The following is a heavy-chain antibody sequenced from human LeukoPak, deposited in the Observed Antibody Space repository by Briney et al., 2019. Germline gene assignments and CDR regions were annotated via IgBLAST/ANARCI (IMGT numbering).Heavy chain of an antibody. CDR1: DDSISSYS. J-gene: IGHJ5*02. V-gene: IGHV4-34*01. D-gene: IGHD2-15*01. Sequence: PSETLSLTCSVSDDSISSYSWSWIRQPPGKGLEWIGEINHSGSTNYNPSLKSRVTISVDTSKNQFSLKLSSVTAADTAVYYCARPLGYNWFDPWGQGTLVTVSS. CDR2: INHSGST. CDR3: ARPLGYNWFDP.